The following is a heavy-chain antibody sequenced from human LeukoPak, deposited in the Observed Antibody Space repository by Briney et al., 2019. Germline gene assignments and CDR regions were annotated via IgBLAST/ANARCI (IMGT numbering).Heavy chain of an antibody. J-gene: IGHJ4*02. CDR1: GGSISSYY. Sequence: SSETLSLTCTVSGGSISSYYWSWIRQPPGKGLEWIGYIYYNGSTNYNPSLKSRVTISVDTSKNHFSLNLSSVTAADTAVYYCARGYWGSFDYWGQGTLVTVS. CDR3: ARGYWGSFDY. CDR2: IYYNGST. V-gene: IGHV4-59*01. D-gene: IGHD2-15*01.